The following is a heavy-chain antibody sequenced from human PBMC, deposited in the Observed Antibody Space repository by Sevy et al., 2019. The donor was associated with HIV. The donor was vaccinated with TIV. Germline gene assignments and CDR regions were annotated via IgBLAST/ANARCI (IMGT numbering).Heavy chain of an antibody. V-gene: IGHV1-18*01. Sequence: ASVKVSCKASGYPFSSYGISWVRQAPGQGLEWMGWISADSGNSNYAQNLQGRVTMTTDNSTSTAYMELRSLRFDDTAVYYCARDLGGYGGNSIDYWGQGTLVTVSS. CDR2: ISADSGNS. J-gene: IGHJ4*02. D-gene: IGHD2-21*02. CDR1: GYPFSSYG. CDR3: ARDLGGYGGNSIDY.